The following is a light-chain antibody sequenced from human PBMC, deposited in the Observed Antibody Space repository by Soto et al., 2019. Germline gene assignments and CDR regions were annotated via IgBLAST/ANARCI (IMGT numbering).Light chain of an antibody. CDR1: SRDVGGYNY. CDR2: EVS. Sequence: QSALTQPPSASGSLGQSVTISCTGTSRDVGGYNYVSWYQQHPGKAPKLLIFEVSKWPAGVPDRFSGSKSGNTASLTVSGLQADDEADFCCSSYAAGNRVLFGGGTKVTVL. J-gene: IGLJ2*01. V-gene: IGLV2-8*01. CDR3: SSYAAGNRVL.